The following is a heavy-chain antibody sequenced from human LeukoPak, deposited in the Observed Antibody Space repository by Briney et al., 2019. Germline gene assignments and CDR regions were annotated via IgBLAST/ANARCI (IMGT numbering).Heavy chain of an antibody. Sequence: ASVKVSCKASGYTFTGYYMHWVRQAPGQGLEWMGWISGYNGNTNYAQNLQGRVTMTTDTSTSTAYMELRSLRSDDTAVYYCARDPPRLTGFDFWGQGTLVTVSS. CDR1: GYTFTGYY. J-gene: IGHJ4*02. D-gene: IGHD2-21*02. CDR2: ISGYNGNT. V-gene: IGHV1-18*04. CDR3: ARDPPRLTGFDF.